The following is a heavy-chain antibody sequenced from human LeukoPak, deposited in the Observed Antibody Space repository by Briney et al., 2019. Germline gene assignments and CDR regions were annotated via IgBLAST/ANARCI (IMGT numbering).Heavy chain of an antibody. J-gene: IGHJ4*02. D-gene: IGHD6-6*01. V-gene: IGHV4-34*01. CDR2: INHSGST. CDR3: ARRRRIAARPGYFDY. Sequence: SETLSLTCAVYGGSFSGYYWSWIRQPPGKGLEWIGEINHSGSTNYNPSLKSRVTISVDTSKNQFSLKLSSVTAADTAVYYCARRRRIAARPGYFDYWGQGTLVTVSS. CDR1: GGSFSGYY.